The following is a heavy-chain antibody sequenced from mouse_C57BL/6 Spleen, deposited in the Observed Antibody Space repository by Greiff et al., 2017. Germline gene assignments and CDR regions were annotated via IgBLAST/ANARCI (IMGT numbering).Heavy chain of an antibody. CDR3: ARWRDRDY. Sequence: QVQLQQSGPELVKPGASVKISCKASGYAFSSSWMNWVKQRPGKGLEWIGRIYPGDGDTNYNGKFKGKATLTADKPSSTAYMQLSSLTSEDSAVYFCARWRDRDYWGQGTTLTVSS. V-gene: IGHV1-82*01. J-gene: IGHJ2*01. CDR1: GYAFSSSW. D-gene: IGHD3-3*01. CDR2: IYPGDGDT.